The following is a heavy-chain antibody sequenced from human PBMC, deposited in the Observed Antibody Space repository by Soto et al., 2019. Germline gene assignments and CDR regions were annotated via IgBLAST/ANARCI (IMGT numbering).Heavy chain of an antibody. Sequence: KPSETLSLTCTVPGGPTNSRSDYWGWIRQPPGKGLEWIGSVYYSGSTHDNPSLQSRVTISVDTSRNQFSLNLISVTAADTAVYFCARQPRGPGYGERGLYFDYWGQGTLVTVSS. J-gene: IGHJ4*02. CDR3: ARQPRGPGYGERGLYFDY. CDR1: GGPTNSRSDY. CDR2: VYYSGST. D-gene: IGHD3-16*01. V-gene: IGHV4-39*01.